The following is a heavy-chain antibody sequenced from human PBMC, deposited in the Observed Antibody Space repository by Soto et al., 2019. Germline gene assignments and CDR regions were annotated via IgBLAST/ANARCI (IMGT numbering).Heavy chain of an antibody. J-gene: IGHJ6*02. Sequence: LGESLKISCKGSGYSFTSYWIGWVRQMPGKGLEWMGIIYPGDSDTRYSPSFQGQVTISADKSISTAYLQWSSLKASDTAMYYCARFLRYSSSWYLDYYYYGMDVWGQGTTVTVSS. V-gene: IGHV5-51*01. D-gene: IGHD6-13*01. CDR2: IYPGDSDT. CDR3: ARFLRYSSSWYLDYYYYGMDV. CDR1: GYSFTSYW.